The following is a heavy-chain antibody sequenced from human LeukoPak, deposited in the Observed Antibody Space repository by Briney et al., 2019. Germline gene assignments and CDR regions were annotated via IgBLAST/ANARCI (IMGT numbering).Heavy chain of an antibody. CDR3: ARRALRYCSSTSCPARYYGVDV. D-gene: IGHD2-2*01. J-gene: IGHJ6*04. CDR2: IKEDGSEK. Sequence: GGSLRLSCAASGFIFSSYWMSWVRQAPGKGLEWVANIKEDGSEKCYVDSVKGRFTISRDNAKNSLCLQTNSLRAEDTAVYYCARRALRYCSSTSCPARYYGVDVWGKGTTVTVSS. V-gene: IGHV3-7*03. CDR1: GFIFSSYW.